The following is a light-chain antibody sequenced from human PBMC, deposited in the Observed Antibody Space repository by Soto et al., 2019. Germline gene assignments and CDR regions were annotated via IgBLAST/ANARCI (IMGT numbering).Light chain of an antibody. CDR1: QNVRSNY. Sequence: PGERVTLSCRASQNVRSNYLAWYQQKPGQAPRLLIYGASTRASGIPERFSGSGSGTDFTLTISRLAPEDFAVYYCQQRSNWGFTFGPGTKVDIK. V-gene: IGKV3D-20*02. CDR3: QQRSNWGFT. CDR2: GAS. J-gene: IGKJ3*01.